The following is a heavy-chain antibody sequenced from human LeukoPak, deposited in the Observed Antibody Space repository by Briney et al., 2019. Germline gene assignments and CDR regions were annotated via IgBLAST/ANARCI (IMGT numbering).Heavy chain of an antibody. D-gene: IGHD3-16*02. V-gene: IGHV1-69*04. CDR2: IIPTLNVA. CDR1: GGTFSSYA. J-gene: IGHJ3*02. CDR3: TREGVYSPDPSSYHRLPFDI. Sequence: ASVKVSCKASGGTFSSYAITWVRQASGQGLEWMGRIIPTLNVANFAQKFKGRVSITADKSTNTAHLELTNLRSEDTAVYYCTREGVYSPDPSSYHRLPFDIWGKGTVVIVSS.